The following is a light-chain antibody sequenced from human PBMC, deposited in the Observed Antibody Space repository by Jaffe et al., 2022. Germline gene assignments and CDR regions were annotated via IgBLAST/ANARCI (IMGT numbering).Light chain of an antibody. Sequence: AIQLTQSPSSLSASVGDRVTITCRASQGISSALAWYQQKPGKAPKLLIYDASSLESGVPSRFSGSGSGTDFTLTISSLQPEDFATYYCQQFNSFPITFGQGTRLEIK. V-gene: IGKV1-13*02. CDR2: DAS. J-gene: IGKJ5*01. CDR3: QQFNSFPIT. CDR1: QGISSA.